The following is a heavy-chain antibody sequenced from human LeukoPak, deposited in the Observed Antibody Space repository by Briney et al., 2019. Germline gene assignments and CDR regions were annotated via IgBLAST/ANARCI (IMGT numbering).Heavy chain of an antibody. CDR2: ISSNGGST. D-gene: IGHD3-22*01. J-gene: IGHJ4*02. CDR1: GFTFSSYA. V-gene: IGHV3-64*01. Sequence: GGSLRLSCAASGFTFSSYAMHWVRQAPGKGLEYVSAISSNGGSTYYANSVKGRFTISRDNSKNTLYLQMGSLRAEDTAVYYCARGYYDSSGSLLYWGQGTLVTVSS. CDR3: ARGYYDSSGSLLY.